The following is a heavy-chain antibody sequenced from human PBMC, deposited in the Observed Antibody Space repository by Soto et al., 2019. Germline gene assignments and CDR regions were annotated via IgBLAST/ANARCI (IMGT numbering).Heavy chain of an antibody. D-gene: IGHD3-9*01. V-gene: IGHV3-23*01. J-gene: IGHJ4*02. CDR2: ISGSGGST. Sequence: GGSLRLSCAASGFTFSSYAMSWISQTPGKGLEWVSSISGSGGSTYYADSVKGRFTISRDNSKNTLYLQMNSLRAEDTAVYYCAKVRRYDILTGSFDYWGQGTLVTVSS. CDR3: AKVRRYDILTGSFDY. CDR1: GFTFSSYA.